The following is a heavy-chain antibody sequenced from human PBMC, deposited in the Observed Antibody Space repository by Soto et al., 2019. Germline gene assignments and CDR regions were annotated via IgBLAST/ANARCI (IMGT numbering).Heavy chain of an antibody. V-gene: IGHV3-48*01. CDR2: IRSSGSPT. D-gene: IGHD2-2*01. CDR3: ARMSSSISPGC. CDR1: GFAFSNYN. Sequence: PGGSLILSCVASGFAFSNYNMNWVRQAPGKGLEWVSYIRSSGSPTYYAGSVKGRFTISRDNAKKSLYLQMNSLRAEDTAVYYCARMSSSISPGCWGQGTLVTVSS. J-gene: IGHJ4*02.